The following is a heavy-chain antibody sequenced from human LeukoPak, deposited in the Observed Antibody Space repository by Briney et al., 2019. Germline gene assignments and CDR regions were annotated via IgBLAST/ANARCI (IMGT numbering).Heavy chain of an antibody. Sequence: SETLSLTCTVSGGSISSYYWSWIRQPPGKGLEWIGYIYYSGSTNYNPSLKSRVTISVDTSKNQFSLKLSSVTAADTAVYYCASCYDFWSGYYNYWGQGTLVTVSS. CDR3: ASCYDFWSGYYNY. V-gene: IGHV4-59*08. CDR2: IYYSGST. D-gene: IGHD3-3*01. J-gene: IGHJ4*02. CDR1: GGSISSYY.